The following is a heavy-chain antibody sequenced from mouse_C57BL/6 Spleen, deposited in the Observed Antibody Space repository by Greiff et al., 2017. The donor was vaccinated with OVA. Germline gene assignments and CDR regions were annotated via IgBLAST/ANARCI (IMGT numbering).Heavy chain of an antibody. CDR1: GYSITSGYY. CDR3: AIITTAYYAMDY. Sequence: EVKLMESGPGLVKPSQSLSLTCSVTGYSITSGYYWNWIRQFPGNKLEWMGYISYDGSNNYNPSLKNRISITRDTSKNQFFLKLNSVTTEDTATYYCAIITTAYYAMDYWGQGTSVTVSS. V-gene: IGHV3-6*01. CDR2: ISYDGSN. D-gene: IGHD1-1*01. J-gene: IGHJ4*01.